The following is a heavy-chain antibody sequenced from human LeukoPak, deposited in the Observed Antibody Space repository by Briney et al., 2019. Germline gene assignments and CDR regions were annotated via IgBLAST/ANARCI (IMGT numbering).Heavy chain of an antibody. CDR1: GFTFSSYS. D-gene: IGHD6-19*01. CDR2: ISAYNGDT. V-gene: IGHV1-18*01. CDR3: ARGAGERAKQWLVPFDY. J-gene: IGHJ4*02. Sequence: GGSLRLSCAASGFTFSSYSMNWVRQAPGQGLEWVAWISAYNGDTDYAQKLQDRVTMTTDISTTTVHMEVRSLRSDDTAVYYCARGAGERAKQWLVPFDYWGQGTLVTVSS.